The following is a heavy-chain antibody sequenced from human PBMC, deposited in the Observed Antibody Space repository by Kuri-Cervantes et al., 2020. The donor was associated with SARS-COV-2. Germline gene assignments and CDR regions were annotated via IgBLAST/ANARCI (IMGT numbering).Heavy chain of an antibody. J-gene: IGHJ3*02. D-gene: IGHD2-15*01. CDR3: AKVDYCSGGSCYPGGAFDI. Sequence: GESLKISCAASGFTFSSYGMHWVRQAPGEGLEWVAFIRYDGSNKYYADSVKGRFTISRDNSKNTLYLQMNSLRAEDTAVYYCAKVDYCSGGSCYPGGAFDIWGQGTMVTVSS. CDR2: IRYDGSNK. V-gene: IGHV3-30*02. CDR1: GFTFSSYG.